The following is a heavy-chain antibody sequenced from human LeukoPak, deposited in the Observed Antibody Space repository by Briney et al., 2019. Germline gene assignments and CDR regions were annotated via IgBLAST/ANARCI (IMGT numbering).Heavy chain of an antibody. D-gene: IGHD3-3*01. V-gene: IGHV4-39*01. CDR1: GGSISSSSYY. Sequence: SETLSLTCTVSGGSISSSSYYWGWIRQPPGKGLEWIGSIYYSGSTYYNPSLKSRVTISVDTSKNQFSLKLSSVTAADTAVYYCARVRILHYDFWSGYFDYWGQGTLVTVSS. CDR2: IYYSGST. CDR3: ARVRILHYDFWSGYFDY. J-gene: IGHJ4*02.